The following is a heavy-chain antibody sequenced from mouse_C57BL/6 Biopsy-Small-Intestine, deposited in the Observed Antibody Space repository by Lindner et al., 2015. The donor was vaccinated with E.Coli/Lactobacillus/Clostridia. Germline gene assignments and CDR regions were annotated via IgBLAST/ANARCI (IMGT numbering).Heavy chain of an antibody. CDR3: ARKDYGSNFGYFDV. J-gene: IGHJ1*03. D-gene: IGHD1-1*01. CDR1: GYAFSRYW. V-gene: IGHV1-80*01. CDR2: IYPGDGDT. Sequence: VQLQESGAELVKPGASVRISCKVSGYAFSRYWMNWVKQRPGKGLEWIGQIYPGDGDTNYNGKFKGKATLTADKSSSTAYMQLSSLTSKDSAVYFCARKDYGSNFGYFDVWGIGTTVTVSS.